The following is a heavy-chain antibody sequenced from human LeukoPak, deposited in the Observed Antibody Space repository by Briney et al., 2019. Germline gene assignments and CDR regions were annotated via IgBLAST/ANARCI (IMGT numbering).Heavy chain of an antibody. CDR3: ARDHQLRRGDY. Sequence: PGGSLRLSCAASGFTFSSYEMNWVRQAPGKGLEWVSYISSSGSTIYYADSVKGRFTISRDNAKNSLYLQMNSLRAEDTAVYYCARDHQLRRGDYWGQGTLVTVSS. CDR2: ISSSGSTI. D-gene: IGHD1-7*01. J-gene: IGHJ4*02. CDR1: GFTFSSYE. V-gene: IGHV3-48*03.